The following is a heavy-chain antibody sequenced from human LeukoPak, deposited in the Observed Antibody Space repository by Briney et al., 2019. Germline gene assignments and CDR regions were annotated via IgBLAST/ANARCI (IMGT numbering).Heavy chain of an antibody. V-gene: IGHV4-59*12. CDR1: GGSISSYY. Sequence: SETLSLTCTVSGGSISSYYWSWIRQPPGKGLEWIGYIYYSGSTNYNPSLKSRVTISVDTSKNQFSLKLSSVTAADTAVYYCARGRYCSSTSCYRQYYYYGMDVWGQGTTVTVSS. J-gene: IGHJ6*02. CDR2: IYYSGST. D-gene: IGHD2-2*01. CDR3: ARGRYCSSTSCYRQYYYYGMDV.